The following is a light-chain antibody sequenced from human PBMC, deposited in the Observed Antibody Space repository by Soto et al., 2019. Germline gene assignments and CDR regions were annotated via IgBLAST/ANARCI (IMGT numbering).Light chain of an antibody. CDR2: KAS. V-gene: IGKV1-5*03. CDR1: QSINNW. J-gene: IGKJ2*01. CDR3: QQYNIYSYT. Sequence: DIQMTQSPSTLSASVGDRVTITCRASQSINNWLTWYQQKPGKAPKLLIYKASSLESGGPSRFSGSGSGTEFTLTISSLQPEDFATYYCQQYNIYSYTFGQGTKLEIK.